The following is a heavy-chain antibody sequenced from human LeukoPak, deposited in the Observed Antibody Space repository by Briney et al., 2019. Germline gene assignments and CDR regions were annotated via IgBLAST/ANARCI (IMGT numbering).Heavy chain of an antibody. Sequence: SETLSLTCTVSGGSISSGSYYWSWIRQPAGKGLEWIGRIYTSRSTNYNPSLKSRVTISVDTSKNQFSLKLSSVTAADTAVYYCARGRRYGAFDIWGQGTMVTVSS. D-gene: IGHD1-14*01. CDR1: GGSISSGSYY. CDR3: ARGRRYGAFDI. CDR2: IYTSRST. V-gene: IGHV4-61*02. J-gene: IGHJ3*02.